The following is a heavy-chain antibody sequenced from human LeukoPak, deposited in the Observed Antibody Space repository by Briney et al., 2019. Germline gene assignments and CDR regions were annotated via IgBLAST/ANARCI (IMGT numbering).Heavy chain of an antibody. Sequence: GASVKVSCKASGYTFTNYGISWVRQAPGQGLEWMGWISAHDGNTNHALKLQDRVTMTTDTSTSTAYMELRGLRSDDTAVYYCARRSTLYSSGWFYFDYWGQGTLVTVSS. D-gene: IGHD6-19*01. V-gene: IGHV1-18*01. CDR3: ARRSTLYSSGWFYFDY. J-gene: IGHJ4*02. CDR1: GYTFTNYG. CDR2: ISAHDGNT.